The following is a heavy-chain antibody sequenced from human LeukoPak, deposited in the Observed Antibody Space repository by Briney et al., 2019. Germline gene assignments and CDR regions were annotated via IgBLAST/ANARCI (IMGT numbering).Heavy chain of an antibody. J-gene: IGHJ6*03. Sequence: SVKVSCKTSGYTVTGYYIHWVRQAPGQGLEWMGGIIPMFGSSKYAQKFQGRLTITADESTSTAFMDLSSLKSEDTAVYYCAALNLDYGGNTFYFYMDVWGKGTTVTISS. D-gene: IGHD4-23*01. CDR1: GYTVTGYY. CDR2: IIPMFGSS. V-gene: IGHV1-69*13. CDR3: AALNLDYGGNTFYFYMDV.